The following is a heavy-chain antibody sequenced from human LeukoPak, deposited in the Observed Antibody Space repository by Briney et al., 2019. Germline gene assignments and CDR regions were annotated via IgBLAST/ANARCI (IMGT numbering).Heavy chain of an antibody. CDR2: INHSGST. CDR1: GGSFSGYY. J-gene: IGHJ6*03. D-gene: IGHD2-2*01. Sequence: SETLSLTCAVYGGSFSGYYWSWIRQPPGKGLEWIGEINHSGSTNYNPSLKSRVTISVDTSKNQFSLKLSSVTAADTAVYYCASLRRGYRSSTSCQGDYYYYYMDVWGKGTTVTVSS. V-gene: IGHV4-34*01. CDR3: ASLRRGYRSSTSCQGDYYYYYMDV.